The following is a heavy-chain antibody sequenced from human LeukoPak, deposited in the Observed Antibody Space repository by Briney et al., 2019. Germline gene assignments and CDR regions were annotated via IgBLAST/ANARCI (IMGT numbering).Heavy chain of an antibody. J-gene: IGHJ5*02. V-gene: IGHV4-38-2*02. Sequence: SETLSLTCTVSAYSISNGFVWGWIRQPPGKGLEWIASIYHSGTTYYNPPLKSRVTMSVDTSKNQFSLRLSSVTAADTAVYYCARSGGFDTIFGVVIWFDPWGQGTLVTVSS. CDR2: IYHSGTT. CDR3: ARSGGFDTIFGVVIWFDP. CDR1: AYSISNGFV. D-gene: IGHD3-3*01.